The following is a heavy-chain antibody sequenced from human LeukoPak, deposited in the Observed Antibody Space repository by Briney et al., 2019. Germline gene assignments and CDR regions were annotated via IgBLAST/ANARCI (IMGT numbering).Heavy chain of an antibody. Sequence: GGSLRLSCAASGFTFSSYGMHWVRQAPGKGLEWVAFIRYDGSNKYYADSVKGRFTISRDNSKNTLYLQMNSLRAEDTAVYYCAKHSELLYYYYYMDVWDKGTTVTVSS. D-gene: IGHD1-7*01. CDR2: IRYDGSNK. J-gene: IGHJ6*03. CDR1: GFTFSSYG. V-gene: IGHV3-30*02. CDR3: AKHSELLYYYYYMDV.